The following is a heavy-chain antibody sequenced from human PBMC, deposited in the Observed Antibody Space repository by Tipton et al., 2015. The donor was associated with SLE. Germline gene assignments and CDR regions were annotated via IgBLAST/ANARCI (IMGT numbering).Heavy chain of an antibody. CDR3: AQAHLWGSYRYASDI. Sequence: TLSLTCSVSGHSISSGFYWGWIRQSPGKGLEWIGNFYHRGTTYYNPPLKSRVTISADTSKNQFSLKLSSVTAADTAVYYCAQAHLWGSYRYASDIWGQGTMVTVSS. J-gene: IGHJ3*02. CDR2: FYHRGTT. V-gene: IGHV4-38-2*01. D-gene: IGHD3-16*02. CDR1: GHSISSGFY.